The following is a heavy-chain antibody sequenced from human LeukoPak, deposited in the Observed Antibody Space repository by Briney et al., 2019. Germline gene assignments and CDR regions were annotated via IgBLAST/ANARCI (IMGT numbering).Heavy chain of an antibody. J-gene: IGHJ4*02. CDR2: IRYDGSNK. D-gene: IGHD3-22*01. CDR3: AKDKAYYYDSSGYYIGSGLDY. CDR1: GFTFSSYG. V-gene: IGHV3-30*02. Sequence: SGGSLRLSCAASGFTFSSYGMHWVRQAPGKGLEWVAFIRYDGSNKYYADSVKGRFTISRDNSKNTLYLQMNSLRAEDTAVYYCAKDKAYYYDSSGYYIGSGLDYWGQGTLVTVSS.